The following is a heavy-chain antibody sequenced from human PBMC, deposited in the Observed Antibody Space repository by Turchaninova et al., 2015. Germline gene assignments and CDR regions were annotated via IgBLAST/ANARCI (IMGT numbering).Heavy chain of an antibody. J-gene: IGHJ3*02. Sequence: QVQLQESGPGLVKPSETLSLTRAVSGYSISSGYYWGWIRQPPGKGLEWIGSIYHSGSTYYNPSLKSRVTISVDTSKNQFSLKLSSVTAADTAVYYCALQYYDSYRGAFDIWGQGTMVTVSS. CDR2: IYHSGST. D-gene: IGHD3-22*01. V-gene: IGHV4-38-2*01. CDR1: GYSISSGYY. CDR3: ALQYYDSYRGAFDI.